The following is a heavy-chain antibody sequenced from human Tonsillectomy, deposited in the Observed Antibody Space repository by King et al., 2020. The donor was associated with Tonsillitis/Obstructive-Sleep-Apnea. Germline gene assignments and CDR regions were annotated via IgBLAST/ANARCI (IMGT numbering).Heavy chain of an antibody. CDR1: GGTFSSYA. J-gene: IGHJ5*02. CDR2: IIPILGIA. D-gene: IGHD1-26*01. V-gene: IGHV1-69*09. CDR3: ARDKAGANWFDP. Sequence: VQLVQSGAEVKKPGSSVKVSCKASGGTFSSYAISWVRQAPGQGLEWMGRIIPILGIANYAQKFQGRVTITADKSTSTAYMELSSLRSEDTAVYYCARDKAGANWFDPWGQGTLVTVSS.